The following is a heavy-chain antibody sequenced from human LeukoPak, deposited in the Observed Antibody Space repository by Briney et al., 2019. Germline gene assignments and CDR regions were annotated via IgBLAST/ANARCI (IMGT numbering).Heavy chain of an antibody. CDR3: ARRVDTAMGAFDI. V-gene: IGHV1-69*05. J-gene: IGHJ3*02. CDR1: GGTFSSYA. D-gene: IGHD5-18*01. Sequence: ASVKVSCKASGGTFSSYAISWVRQAPGQGLEWMGGIIPIFGKANYAQKFQGRVTITTDESTSTAYMELSSLRSEDTAVYYCARRVDTAMGAFDIWGQGTMVTVSS. CDR2: IIPIFGKA.